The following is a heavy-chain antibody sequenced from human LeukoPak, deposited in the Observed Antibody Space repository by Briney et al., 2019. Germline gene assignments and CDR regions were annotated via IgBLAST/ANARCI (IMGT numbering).Heavy chain of an antibody. J-gene: IGHJ4*02. CDR1: GFTFSSYA. CDR2: ISGSGGST. V-gene: IGHV3-23*01. Sequence: PGGSLRLSCAASGFTFSSYAMSWVRQAPGKGLEWASAISGSGGSTYYADSVKGRFTISRDNSKNTLYLQMNSLRAEDTAVYYCAKRRAYNSGYYFDYWGQGTLVTVSS. CDR3: AKRRAYNSGYYFDY. D-gene: IGHD3-22*01.